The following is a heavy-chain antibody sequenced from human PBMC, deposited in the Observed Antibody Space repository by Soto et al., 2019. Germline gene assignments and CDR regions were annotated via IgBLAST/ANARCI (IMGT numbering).Heavy chain of an antibody. J-gene: IGHJ4*02. D-gene: IGHD3-3*01. Sequence: QVQLVQSGAEVKKPGSSVKVSCKASGGTFSSYAISWVRQAPGQGLEWMGGIIPIFGTANNAQKFQGRVTITADESTSTAYMELSSLRSEDTAVYYCASRRGTHYDFWSGPDARGYDYWGQGTLVTVSS. CDR1: GGTFSSYA. CDR3: ASRRGTHYDFWSGPDARGYDY. CDR2: IIPIFGTA. V-gene: IGHV1-69*12.